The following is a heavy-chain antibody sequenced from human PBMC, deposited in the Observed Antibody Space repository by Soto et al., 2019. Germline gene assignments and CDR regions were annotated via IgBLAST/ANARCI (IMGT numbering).Heavy chain of an antibody. CDR3: AREGGGDCSSTSCLNWFDP. V-gene: IGHV1-3*01. J-gene: IGHJ5*02. CDR1: GYTFTSYA. Sequence: QVQLVQSGAEVKKPGASVKVSCKASGYTFTSYAIHWVRQAPGQRLEWMGWINAGNGYTKYSQKFQGRVTITRDTSASTAYMELRSLRSEDTAVYYCAREGGGDCSSTSCLNWFDPWGQGTLVTVSS. CDR2: INAGNGYT. D-gene: IGHD2-2*01.